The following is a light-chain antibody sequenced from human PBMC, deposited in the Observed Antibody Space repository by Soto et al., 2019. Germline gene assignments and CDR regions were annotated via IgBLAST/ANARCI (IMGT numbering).Light chain of an antibody. J-gene: IGKJ4*01. CDR3: QQSYTTPLT. Sequence: DIQMTQSPYSLSASVGDRVTITCRASQSISSYLNWYQQKPGKAPELLIYAASSLQSGVPSRFSGSGSGTDFTLTISSLQPEDFATYYCQQSYTTPLTFGGGTMVEIK. CDR1: QSISSY. CDR2: AAS. V-gene: IGKV1-39*01.